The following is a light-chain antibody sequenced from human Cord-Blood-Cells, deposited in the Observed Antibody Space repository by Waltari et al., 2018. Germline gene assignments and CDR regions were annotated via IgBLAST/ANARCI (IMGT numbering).Light chain of an antibody. J-gene: IGKJ1*01. CDR3: QQRSNWPPET. CDR2: DAS. Sequence: EIVLTQSPATLSLSPGERATLPCRTSQSVSSYLAWYQQKPGQAPRLLIYDASHRATGIPARFSGSGSGTDFTLTISSLEPEDFAVYYCQQRSNWPPETFGQGTKVEIK. CDR1: QSVSSY. V-gene: IGKV3-11*01.